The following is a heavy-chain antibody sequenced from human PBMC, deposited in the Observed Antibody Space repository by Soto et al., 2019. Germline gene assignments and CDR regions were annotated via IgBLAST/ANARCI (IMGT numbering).Heavy chain of an antibody. CDR2: ISYDGNNK. Sequence: GGSLRLSCAASGFTFRSYAMHWVRQAPGKGLGWVAVISYDGNNKYYADSVKGRFTISRDNSKNTLYLQMNSLRAEDTAVYYCARESFDSPDYWGQGTLVTVSS. V-gene: IGHV3-30-3*01. D-gene: IGHD3-22*01. CDR3: ARESFDSPDY. CDR1: GFTFRSYA. J-gene: IGHJ4*02.